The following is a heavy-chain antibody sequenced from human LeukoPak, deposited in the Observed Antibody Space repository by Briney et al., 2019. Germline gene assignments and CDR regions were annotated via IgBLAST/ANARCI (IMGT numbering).Heavy chain of an antibody. CDR1: GFTFSSYG. CDR3: ARGLLTTVTPFGY. CDR2: IYSGGST. V-gene: IGHV3-66*01. J-gene: IGHJ4*02. D-gene: IGHD4-17*01. Sequence: GRSLRLSCAASGFTFSSYGMHWVRQAPGKGLEWVSVIYSGGSTYYADSVKGRFTISRDNSKNTLYLQMNSLRAEDTAVYYCARGLLTTVTPFGYWGQGTLVTVSS.